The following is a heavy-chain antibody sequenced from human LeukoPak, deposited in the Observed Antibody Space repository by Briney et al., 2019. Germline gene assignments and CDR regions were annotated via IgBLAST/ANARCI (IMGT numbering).Heavy chain of an antibody. CDR1: GGSISSGGYY. CDR3: ARGHHGSGSYYIVNWFDP. J-gene: IGHJ5*02. D-gene: IGHD3-10*01. Sequence: SETLSLTCTVSGGSISSGGYYWSWIRQHPGTGLEWIGYIYYSGSTYYNPSLKSRVTISVDTSKNQFSLKLSSVTAADTAVYYCARGHHGSGSYYIVNWFDPWGQGTLVTVSS. CDR2: IYYSGST. V-gene: IGHV4-31*03.